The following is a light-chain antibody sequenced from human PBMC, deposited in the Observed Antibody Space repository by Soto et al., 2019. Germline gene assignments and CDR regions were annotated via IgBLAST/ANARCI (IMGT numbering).Light chain of an antibody. CDR2: DTS. CDR1: QDISNY. Sequence: DIQMTQSPSSLSESVGDRVTITCQASQDISNYLNWYQQKPGKAPKLLIYDTSNLEAGVPSRFSGSGSGTDFIFIISSLQPEDIATYYCQQYDNLPLTFGGGTKVEVK. J-gene: IGKJ4*01. V-gene: IGKV1-33*01. CDR3: QQYDNLPLT.